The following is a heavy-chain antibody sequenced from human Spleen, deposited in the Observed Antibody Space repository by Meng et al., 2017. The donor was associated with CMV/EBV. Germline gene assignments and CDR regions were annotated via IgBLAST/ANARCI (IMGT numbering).Heavy chain of an antibody. Sequence: ASVKVSCKASGYTFTSYDINWVRQAPGQGLEWMGWINPNSDDTKYARKFQDRVTMTRDTSISTAYMDLSRLKFDDTAIYYCARANPHLLGIWGAMDVWGQGTVVTVSS. CDR1: GYTFTSYD. CDR3: ARANPHLLGIWGAMDV. CDR2: INPNSDDT. J-gene: IGHJ6*02. D-gene: IGHD7-27*01. V-gene: IGHV1-2*02.